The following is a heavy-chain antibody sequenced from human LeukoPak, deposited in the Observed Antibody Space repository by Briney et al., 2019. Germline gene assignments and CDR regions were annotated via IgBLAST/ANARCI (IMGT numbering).Heavy chain of an antibody. CDR2: IYIRGAT. V-gene: IGHV4-4*07. CDR1: GGSVSSYY. CDR3: ARGHNSGWRNFDY. D-gene: IGHD6-19*01. J-gene: IGHJ4*02. Sequence: KSSETLSLTCTVSGGSVSSYYWNWIRQPAGKGLEWIGHIYIRGATNYNPSVKSRVTMSVDTSKNQFSLKVSSVTAADTAVYYCARGHNSGWRNFDYWGQGTLATVSS.